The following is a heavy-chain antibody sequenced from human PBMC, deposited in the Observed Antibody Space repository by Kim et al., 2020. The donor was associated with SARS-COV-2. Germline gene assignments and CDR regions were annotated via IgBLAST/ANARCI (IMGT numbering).Heavy chain of an antibody. CDR3: AGGGRYFDY. CDR2: GST. J-gene: IGHJ4*02. D-gene: IGHD1-26*01. V-gene: IGHV4-4*02. Sequence: GSTNSNPSLKRRVTISVDKSKTQFSLKLSSVTAADTAVYYCAGGGRYFDYWGQGTLVTVSS.